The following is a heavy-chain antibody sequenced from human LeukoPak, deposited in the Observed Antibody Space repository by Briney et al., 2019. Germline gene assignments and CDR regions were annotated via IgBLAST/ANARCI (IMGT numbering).Heavy chain of an antibody. CDR3: ARAYSSTYYDFWSGYGPQAFDI. CDR2: INPNSGGT. V-gene: IGHV1-2*02. CDR1: GYTFTGYY. D-gene: IGHD3-3*01. Sequence: ASVKVSCKASGYTFTGYYMHWVRQAPGQGLEWMGWINPNSGGTNYAQKFQGRVTMTRDTSISTAYMGLSRLRSDDTAVYYCARAYSSTYYDFWSGYGPQAFDIWGQGTMVTVSS. J-gene: IGHJ3*02.